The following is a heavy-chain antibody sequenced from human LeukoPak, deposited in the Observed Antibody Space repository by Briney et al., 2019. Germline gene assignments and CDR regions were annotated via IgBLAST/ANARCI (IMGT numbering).Heavy chain of an antibody. Sequence: ASVKVSCKASGYTFTSYDINWVRQATGQGLEWMGWMNPNSGNTGYAQKFQGRVTMTRNTSISTAYMELSSLRSEDTAVYYCASRSMYYDISTGYSGSDYWGQGTLVTVSS. D-gene: IGHD3-9*01. J-gene: IGHJ4*02. CDR3: ASRSMYYDISTGYSGSDY. CDR1: GYTFTSYD. V-gene: IGHV1-8*01. CDR2: MNPNSGNT.